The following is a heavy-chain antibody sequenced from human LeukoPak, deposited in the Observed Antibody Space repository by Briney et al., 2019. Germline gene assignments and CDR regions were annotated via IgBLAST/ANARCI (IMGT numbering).Heavy chain of an antibody. CDR1: GGSISSYY. J-gene: IGHJ4*02. CDR2: IYYSGST. Sequence: SETLSLTCTVSGGSISSYYWSWIRQPPGKGLEWIGYIYYSGSTNYNPSLKSRVTISVDTSKNQFSLKLSTVTAADTAVYYCAREAYGEGLYFDYWGQGTLVTVSS. CDR3: AREAYGEGLYFDY. V-gene: IGHV4-59*01. D-gene: IGHD4-17*01.